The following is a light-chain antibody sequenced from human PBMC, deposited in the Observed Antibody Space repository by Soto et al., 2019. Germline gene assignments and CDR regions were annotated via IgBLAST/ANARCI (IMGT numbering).Light chain of an antibody. CDR2: GAS. CDR1: QSVSSN. J-gene: IGKJ2*01. V-gene: IGKV3-15*01. Sequence: EIVMTQSPATLSVSPGERATLSCRASQSVSSNLAWYQQKPGQAPRLLIYGASTRATGIPARFSGSGSGTEFTITISSLQSEDFAVYYCQQYNNWARTFGQGTKLEIK. CDR3: QQYNNWART.